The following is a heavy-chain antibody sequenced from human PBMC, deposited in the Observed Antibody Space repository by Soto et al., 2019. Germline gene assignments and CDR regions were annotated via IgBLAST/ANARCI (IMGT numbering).Heavy chain of an antibody. V-gene: IGHV1-69*01. CDR1: GGTFSSYA. J-gene: IGHJ6*02. CDR3: ARVDTAMAHYYYYYGMDV. CDR2: IIPIFGTA. Sequence: QVQLVQSGAEVKKPGSSVKVSCKASGGTFSSYAISWVRQAPGQGLEWMGGIIPIFGTANYAQKFQGRVTITADESTSPADMELSSLRSEDTAVYYCARVDTAMAHYYYYYGMDVWGQGTTVTVSS. D-gene: IGHD5-18*01.